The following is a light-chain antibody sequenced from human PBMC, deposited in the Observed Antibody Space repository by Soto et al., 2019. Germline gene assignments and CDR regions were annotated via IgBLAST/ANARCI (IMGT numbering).Light chain of an antibody. CDR1: QSVSSSY. CDR2: DTS. CDR3: QHYGSSRA. V-gene: IGKV3-20*01. J-gene: IGKJ1*01. Sequence: EIVLTQSPGTLSLSPGERATLSCRASQSVSSSYLAWYQQKPGQAPRLLMYDTSSRATGTPDRFSGSGSGTDFTLTTCRLEPEDFAVYYCQHYGSSRAFGQGTKVEIK.